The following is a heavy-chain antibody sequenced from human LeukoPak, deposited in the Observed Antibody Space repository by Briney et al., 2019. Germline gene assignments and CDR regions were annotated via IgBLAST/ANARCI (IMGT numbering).Heavy chain of an antibody. CDR1: GGSFSAYY. CDR2: INHSGNI. V-gene: IGHV4-34*01. Sequence: SETLSLTCAVYGGSFSAYYWSWIRRPPGKGLEWIAEINHSGNINYNPSLESRVTLSVDTSKHQFSLRLRSVTAADTAVYFCARMVRERHPFDIWGQGTGVTVSS. J-gene: IGHJ3*02. D-gene: IGHD3-10*01. CDR3: ARMVRERHPFDI.